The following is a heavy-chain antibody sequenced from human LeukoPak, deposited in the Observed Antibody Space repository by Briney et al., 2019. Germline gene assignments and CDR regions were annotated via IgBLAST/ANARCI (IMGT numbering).Heavy chain of an antibody. J-gene: IGHJ3*02. D-gene: IGHD1-26*01. V-gene: IGHV4-34*01. CDR2: INHSGST. Sequence: PSETLSLTCAVYGGSFSGYYWSWIRQPPGKGLEWIGEINHSGSTNYNPSLKSRVTISVDTSKNQFSLKLSSVTAADTAVYYCARRGSYYHHAFDIWGQGTMVTVSS. CDR1: GGSFSGYY. CDR3: ARRGSYYHHAFDI.